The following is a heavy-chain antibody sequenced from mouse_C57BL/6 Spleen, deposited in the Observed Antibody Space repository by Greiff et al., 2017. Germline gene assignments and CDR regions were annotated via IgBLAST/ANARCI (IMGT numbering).Heavy chain of an antibody. CDR3: ARGLPFDY. CDR1: GYSFTGYY. CDR2: INPSTGGT. D-gene: IGHD6-2*01. Sequence: EVKLQESGPELVKPGASVKISCKASGYSFTGYYMNWVKQSPEKSLEWIGEINPSTGGTTYNQKFKAKATLTVDKSSSTAYMQLKSLTSEDAAVYYCARGLPFDYWGQGTTLTVSS. V-gene: IGHV1-42*01. J-gene: IGHJ2*01.